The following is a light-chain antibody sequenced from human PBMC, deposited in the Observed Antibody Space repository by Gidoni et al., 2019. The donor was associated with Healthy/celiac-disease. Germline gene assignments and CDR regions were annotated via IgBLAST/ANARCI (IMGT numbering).Light chain of an antibody. V-gene: IGKV3-11*01. Sequence: EIVLTQSPATLSLSPGESATLSCRARQSVSSYLAWYQQKPGQAPRLLIHDASNRATGIPARFSGSGSGTDFTLTISSLEPEDFAVYYCQQRSNWPRKAWTFGQGTKVEIK. CDR3: QQRSNWPRKAWT. J-gene: IGKJ1*01. CDR1: QSVSSY. CDR2: DAS.